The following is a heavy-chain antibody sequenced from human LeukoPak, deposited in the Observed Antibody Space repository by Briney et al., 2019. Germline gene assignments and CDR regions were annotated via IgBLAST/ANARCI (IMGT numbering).Heavy chain of an antibody. CDR2: IRSKAYSGTT. CDR3: TRDLGLEPLDY. D-gene: IGHD1-1*01. J-gene: IGHJ4*02. Sequence: SGGSLRLSCTASGFTFGDYAMSWFRQAPGKGLEWVGFIRSKAYSGTTEYAASVKGRFTISRDDSKSIAYLQMNSLKTEDTAVYYCTRDLGLEPLDYWGQGTLVTVSS. CDR1: GFTFGDYA. V-gene: IGHV3-49*03.